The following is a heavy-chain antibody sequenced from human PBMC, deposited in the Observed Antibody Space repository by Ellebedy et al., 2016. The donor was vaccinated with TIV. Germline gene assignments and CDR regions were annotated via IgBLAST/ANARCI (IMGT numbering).Heavy chain of an antibody. Sequence: AASVKVSCKASGGTFSSYAISWVRQAPGQGLEWMGRIIPILGIANYAQKFQGRVTITADKSTRTAYMELSSLRSEDTAVYYCARADDTAMVFDYWGQGTLVTVSS. CDR1: GGTFSSYA. CDR3: ARADDTAMVFDY. J-gene: IGHJ4*02. CDR2: IIPILGIA. V-gene: IGHV1-69*04. D-gene: IGHD5-18*01.